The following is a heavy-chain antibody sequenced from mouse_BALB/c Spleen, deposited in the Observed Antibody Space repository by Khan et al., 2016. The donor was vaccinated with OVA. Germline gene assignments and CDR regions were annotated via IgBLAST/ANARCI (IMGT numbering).Heavy chain of an antibody. CDR3: ARVEAIYDGYSHFSWFAY. CDR2: ILPGSGST. D-gene: IGHD2-3*01. V-gene: IGHV1-9*01. Sequence: QVQLQQSGAELMKPGASVKISCKATGYTFSSYWMDWVKQRPGPGLEWIGEILPGSGSTKYNEKFKGKATFTADTSSNTAYMQLSSLTSEDSAVYYCARVEAIYDGYSHFSWFAYLGQGTLVTVSA. CDR1: GYTFSSYW. J-gene: IGHJ3*01.